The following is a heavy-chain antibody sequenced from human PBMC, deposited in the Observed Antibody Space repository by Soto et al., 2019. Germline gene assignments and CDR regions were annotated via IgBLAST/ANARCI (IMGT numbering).Heavy chain of an antibody. Sequence: PRGSLKLSCAASGFTFSSYGISWIRLSPGKGLEWVSVISGGGDTTYYTPSVKGRFTISRDDFRNTLYLQMNSLRTEDTAVYYCARDSSWQFDYWGQGALVTVSS. CDR1: GFTFSSYG. D-gene: IGHD6-13*01. J-gene: IGHJ4*02. CDR3: ARDSSWQFDY. CDR2: ISGGGDTT. V-gene: IGHV3-23*01.